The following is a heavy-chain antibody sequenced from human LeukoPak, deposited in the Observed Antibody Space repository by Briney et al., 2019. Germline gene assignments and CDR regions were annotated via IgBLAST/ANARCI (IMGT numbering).Heavy chain of an antibody. V-gene: IGHV3-7*01. CDR1: GFDFNIYE. CDR3: ARDGCTSTTCSTLGGFNH. Sequence: PGGSLRLSCAASGFDFNIYEMIWVRQAPGQGLEWVASINQDEREKRFVDSVKGRFTISRDNAKNSLFLQMNSLRAEDTAVYFCARDGCTSTTCSTLGGFNHWAQGTLVTVSS. CDR2: INQDEREK. D-gene: IGHD2-2*01. J-gene: IGHJ4*02.